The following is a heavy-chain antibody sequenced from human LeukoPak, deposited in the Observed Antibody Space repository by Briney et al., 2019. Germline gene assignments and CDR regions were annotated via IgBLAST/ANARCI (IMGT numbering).Heavy chain of an antibody. D-gene: IGHD2-2*02. J-gene: IGHJ6*03. CDR3: ASGDTPSYYYMDV. V-gene: IGHV1-69*05. CDR2: IIPIFGTA. Sequence: SVKVSCKASGGTFSSYAISWVRQAPGQGLEWMGGIIPIFGTANNAQKFQGRVTITTDESTSTAYMELSSLRSEDTAVYYCASGDTPSYYYMDVWGKGTTVTVSS. CDR1: GGTFSSYA.